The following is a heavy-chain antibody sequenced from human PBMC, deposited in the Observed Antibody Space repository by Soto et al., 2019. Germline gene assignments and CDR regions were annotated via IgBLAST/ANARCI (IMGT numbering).Heavy chain of an antibody. CDR2: IRSKANSYAT. D-gene: IGHD2-8*01. CDR1: GFTFSGSA. V-gene: IGHV3-73*01. Sequence: GGSLRLSCAASGFTFSGSAMHWVRQASGKGLEWVGRIRSKANSYATAYAASVKGRFTISRDDSKNTAYLQMNSLKTEDTAVNYCTRHGVERSAHNGLGFALWGQRTLVTVSS. J-gene: IGHJ5*02. CDR3: TRHGVERSAHNGLGFAL.